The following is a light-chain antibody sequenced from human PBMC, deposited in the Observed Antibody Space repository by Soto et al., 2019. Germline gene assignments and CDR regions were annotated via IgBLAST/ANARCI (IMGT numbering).Light chain of an antibody. Sequence: QSALTQPPSASGSPGQAVTISCTGSDSDVGGHSHVSWYQQHPGEAPKLMIYEVSKRPSGVPDRFSGSKSGNTASLTVSGLQSDDEADYYCCSYVAGDSWVFGGGTQLTVL. J-gene: IGLJ3*02. CDR2: EVS. CDR3: CSYVAGDSWV. CDR1: DSDVGGHSH. V-gene: IGLV2-8*01.